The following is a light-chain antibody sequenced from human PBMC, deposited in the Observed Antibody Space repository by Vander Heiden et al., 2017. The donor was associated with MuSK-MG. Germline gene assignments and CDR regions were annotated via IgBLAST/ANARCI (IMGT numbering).Light chain of an antibody. CDR3: QQRAYGPLT. J-gene: IGKJ4*01. Sequence: EIVLTQSPATLSLSPGERATLSCRASQSVDTYLAWFQQTRGQAPRLLIYDASTRASGTPARFSGRGSGTDFTLTISSLEPEDFAVLYCQQRAYGPLTFGGGTKVE. CDR1: QSVDTY. CDR2: DAS. V-gene: IGKV3-11*01.